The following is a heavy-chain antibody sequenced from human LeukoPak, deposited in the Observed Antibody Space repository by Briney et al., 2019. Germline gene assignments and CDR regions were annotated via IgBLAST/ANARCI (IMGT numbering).Heavy chain of an antibody. Sequence: QTGGSLRLSCVASGFTFSTYGMPWVRQAPGKGLEWVAVIWYDGSNKYYGDSVKGRFTISRDNSKNTLYLQMNSLRAEDTAVYYCARDSRHAFDIWGQGTMVTVSS. J-gene: IGHJ3*02. V-gene: IGHV3-33*01. CDR3: ARDSRHAFDI. CDR1: GFTFSTYG. D-gene: IGHD6-13*01. CDR2: IWYDGSNK.